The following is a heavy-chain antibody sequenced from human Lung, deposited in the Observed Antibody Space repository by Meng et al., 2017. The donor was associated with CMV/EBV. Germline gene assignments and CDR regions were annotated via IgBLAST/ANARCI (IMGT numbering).Heavy chain of an antibody. D-gene: IGHD3-22*01. CDR2: IYYNGNT. Sequence: SETLSLTCTVSGDSISSSSHYWGWIRQPPGKGLEWIGSIYYNGNTYYNPSLKSRVSISVDTSKNQFSLNLSSVTAADTAVYYCARHLSPYYDSSGYYFDSWGQGTXVTGSS. V-gene: IGHV4-39*01. J-gene: IGHJ4*02. CDR3: ARHLSPYYDSSGYYFDS. CDR1: GDSISSSSHY.